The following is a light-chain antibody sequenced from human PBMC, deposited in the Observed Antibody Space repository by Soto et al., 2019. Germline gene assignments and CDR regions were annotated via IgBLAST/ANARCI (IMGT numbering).Light chain of an antibody. CDR3: QQYFGYPRT. V-gene: IGKV1-5*01. Sequence: DIQMTQSPSTLSASVRDRVTITCRASQTISNWLAWYQQNPGKAPKLLIYDASNLASGVPSRFSGSGSGTEFTLTISSLQPEDFATFYCQQYFGYPRTCGGGTKVEIK. CDR2: DAS. CDR1: QTISNW. J-gene: IGKJ4*01.